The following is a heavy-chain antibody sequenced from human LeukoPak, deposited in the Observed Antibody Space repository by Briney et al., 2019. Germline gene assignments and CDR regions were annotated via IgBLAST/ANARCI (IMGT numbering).Heavy chain of an antibody. Sequence: PGGSLRLSCAASGFTFSSYAMSWVRQAPGKGLEWVSAISGSGGSTYYADSVKGRFTISRDNSKNTLYLQMNSLRAEDTAVYYCAKCLGYCSSTSCSKAPTARNYYYYYGMDVWGQGTTVTVSS. D-gene: IGHD2-2*01. CDR1: GFTFSSYA. CDR3: AKCLGYCSSTSCSKAPTARNYYYYYGMDV. V-gene: IGHV3-23*01. CDR2: ISGSGGST. J-gene: IGHJ6*02.